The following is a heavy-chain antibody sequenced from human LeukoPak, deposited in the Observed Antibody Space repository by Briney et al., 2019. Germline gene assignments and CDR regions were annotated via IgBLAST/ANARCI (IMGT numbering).Heavy chain of an antibody. CDR1: GGSISSYY. Sequence: SETLSLTGTVPGGSISSYYWSWIRQPPGKGLEWIGYIYYSGSTNYNPSLKSRVTISVDTSKNQFSLKLSSVTAADTAVYYCAIHVSSGWYVYFDYWGQGTLVTVSS. D-gene: IGHD6-19*01. CDR2: IYYSGST. V-gene: IGHV4-59*08. J-gene: IGHJ4*02. CDR3: AIHVSSGWYVYFDY.